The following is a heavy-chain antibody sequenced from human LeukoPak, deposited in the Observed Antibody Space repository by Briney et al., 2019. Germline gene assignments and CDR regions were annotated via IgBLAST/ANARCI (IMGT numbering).Heavy chain of an antibody. J-gene: IGHJ4*02. CDR1: GYTFTGYH. V-gene: IGHV1-2*02. CDR3: ARVAYTYTLGARGYYFDY. D-gene: IGHD2-2*02. Sequence: ASVKVSCKASGYTFTGYHIHWVRQAPGQGLEWMGWINPKNGGTRFAQKFQGRVTMTRDTSISTAYMELSSLRSEDTAVYYCARVAYTYTLGARGYYFDYWGQGTLVTVSS. CDR2: INPKNGGT.